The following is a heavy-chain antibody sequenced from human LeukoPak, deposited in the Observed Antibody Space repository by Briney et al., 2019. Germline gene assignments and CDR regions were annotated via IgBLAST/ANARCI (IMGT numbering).Heavy chain of an antibody. J-gene: IGHJ4*02. CDR2: IVVGSGNT. CDR1: GFTFTISA. CDR3: AADPGGATTFDY. V-gene: IGHV1-58*02. Sequence: GASVKVSFTSSGFTFTISAMQWVRQARGQRLEWIGWIVVGSGNTNYAQKFQERVTITRDMSTSTAYMELSSLRSEDTAVYYGAADPGGATTFDYWGQGTLVTVSS. D-gene: IGHD1-26*01.